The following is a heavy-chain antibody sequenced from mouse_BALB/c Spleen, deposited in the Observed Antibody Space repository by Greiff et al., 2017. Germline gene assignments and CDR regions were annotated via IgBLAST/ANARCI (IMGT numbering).Heavy chain of an antibody. CDR2: INPGSGGT. J-gene: IGHJ4*01. D-gene: IGHD3-1*01. V-gene: IGHV1-54*01. CDR3: ARSGDSMDY. CDR1: GYAFTNYL. Sequence: QVHVKQSGAELVRPGTSVKVSCKASGYAFTNYLIEWVKQRPGQGLEWIGVINPGSGGTNYNEKFKGKATLTADKSSSTAYMQLSSLTSDDSAVYFCARSGDSMDYWGQGTSVTVSS.